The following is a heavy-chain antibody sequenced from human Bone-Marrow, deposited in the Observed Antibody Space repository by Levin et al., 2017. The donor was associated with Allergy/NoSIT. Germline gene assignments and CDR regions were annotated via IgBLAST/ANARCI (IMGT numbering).Heavy chain of an antibody. CDR2: INHSGST. V-gene: IGHV4-34*01. Sequence: SCAVYGGSFSGYYWSWIRQPPGKGLEWIGEINHSGSTNYNPSLKSRVTISVDTSKNQFSLKLSSVTAADTAVYYCARSGWYELDYWGQGTLVTVSS. D-gene: IGHD6-19*01. CDR1: GGSFSGYY. CDR3: ARSGWYELDY. J-gene: IGHJ4*02.